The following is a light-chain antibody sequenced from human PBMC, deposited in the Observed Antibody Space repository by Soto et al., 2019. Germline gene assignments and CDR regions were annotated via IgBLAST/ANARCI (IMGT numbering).Light chain of an antibody. CDR3: QSYHSRLTRSPV. Sequence: QSVLTQPPSVSGAPGQRVTISCTGSSSNIGAGYDVHWYQQLPGTAPKLLIYGNSNRPSGVPDRFSGSKSGTSASLAITGLQAEDEADYFSQSYHSRLTRSPVSAPGPKVPVL. V-gene: IGLV1-40*01. CDR2: GNS. CDR1: SSNIGAGYD. J-gene: IGLJ1*01.